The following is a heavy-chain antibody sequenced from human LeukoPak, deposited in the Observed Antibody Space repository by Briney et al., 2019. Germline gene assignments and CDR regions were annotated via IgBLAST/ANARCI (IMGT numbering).Heavy chain of an antibody. Sequence: GGSLRLSCAASGFTFSNAWMSWVRQAPGKGLEWVGRIKSKTDGGTTDYAAPVKGRFTISRDDSKNTLYLQMNSLKTEDTAVYYCTTVIESGGITIFGVVIPFDYWGQGPVVTVSS. D-gene: IGHD3-3*01. CDR2: IKSKTDGGTT. CDR3: TTVIESGGITIFGVVIPFDY. J-gene: IGHJ4*02. V-gene: IGHV3-15*01. CDR1: GFTFSNAW.